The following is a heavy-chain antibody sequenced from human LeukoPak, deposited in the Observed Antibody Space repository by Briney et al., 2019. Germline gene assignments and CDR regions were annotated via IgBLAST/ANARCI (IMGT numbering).Heavy chain of an antibody. D-gene: IGHD1-26*01. CDR2: IIPILGIA. V-gene: IGHV1-69*02. CDR3: AAGSSPFDY. CDR1: GGTFSSYT. J-gene: IGHJ4*02. Sequence: SARVSCKASGGTFSSYTISWVRQAPGQGLEWMGRIIPILGIANYAQKFQGRVTITADKSTSTAYMELSSLRSEDTAVYYCAAGSSPFDYWGQGTLVTVSS.